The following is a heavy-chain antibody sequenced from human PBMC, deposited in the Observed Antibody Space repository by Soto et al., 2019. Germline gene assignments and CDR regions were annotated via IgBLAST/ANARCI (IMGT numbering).Heavy chain of an antibody. V-gene: IGHV3-30*18. Sequence: QVQLVESGGGVVQPGRSLRLSCAASGFTFSSYAMHWVRQAPGKGLEWVALISYNGDNIYYADSVKGRFTISRDNSKNTLFLQMNSLRAEDTAVYYCAKRGDSTGKNDFDYWGQGTLVTVS. J-gene: IGHJ4*02. CDR3: AKRGDSTGKNDFDY. CDR1: GFTFSSYA. CDR2: ISYNGDNI. D-gene: IGHD2-8*02.